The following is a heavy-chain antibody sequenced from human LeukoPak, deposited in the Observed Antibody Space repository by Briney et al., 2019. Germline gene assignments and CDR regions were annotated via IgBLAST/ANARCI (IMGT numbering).Heavy chain of an antibody. J-gene: IGHJ6*03. D-gene: IGHD3-22*01. CDR2: ISGSGGST. CDR1: GFTFSSYA. CDR3: AKGSDGGYYSSYYYYYYMDV. Sequence: SGGSLRLSCAASGFTFSSYAMSWVRQAPGKGLEWVSAISGSGGSTYYADSVKGRFTISRDNSKNTLYLQMNSLRAEDTAVYYCAKGSDGGYYSSYYYYYYMDVWGKGTTVTVSS. V-gene: IGHV3-23*01.